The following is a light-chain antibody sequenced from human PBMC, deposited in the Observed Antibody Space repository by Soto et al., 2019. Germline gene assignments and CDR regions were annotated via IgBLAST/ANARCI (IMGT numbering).Light chain of an antibody. CDR1: SDYSTYA. CDR2: INYDGTH. CDR3: QSLGTGIQV. Sequence: HLVLTQSPSASGSLGASVKLTCTLSSDYSTYAIAWHQQQSEKGPRFLMKINYDGTHSKGDGFFDRFSGSSSGAERHLTISSLQSEDEADYYCQSLGTGIQVFGGGTRLTVL. J-gene: IGLJ3*02. V-gene: IGLV4-69*01.